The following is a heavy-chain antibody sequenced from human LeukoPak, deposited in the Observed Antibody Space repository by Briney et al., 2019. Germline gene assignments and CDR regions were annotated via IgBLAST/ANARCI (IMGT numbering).Heavy chain of an antibody. CDR3: ARALGGVTVDY. CDR1: GGTFTNYA. V-gene: IGHV1-69*04. J-gene: IGHJ4*02. CDR2: IIPILGIA. Sequence: ASVKVSCKASGGTFTNYAINWVRQAPGQGLEWMGRIIPILGIANYAQKFQGRVTITADKSTSTAYMELGSLRSEDTAVYYCARALGGVTVDYWGQGTLVTVSS. D-gene: IGHD3-16*01.